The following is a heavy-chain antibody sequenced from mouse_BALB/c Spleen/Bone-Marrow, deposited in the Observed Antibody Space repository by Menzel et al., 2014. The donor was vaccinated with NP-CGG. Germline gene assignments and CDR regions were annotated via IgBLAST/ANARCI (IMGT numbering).Heavy chain of an antibody. V-gene: IGHV3-1*02. Sequence: VQLQQSGPDLVKPSQSLSLPCTVTGYSITSGYSWHWIRQFPGNKLEWMGYIHYSGSTNYNPPLKSRISITRDTSKNQFFLQLNSVTTEDTATYYCAREGAYYRYDYAMDYWGQGTSVTVSS. J-gene: IGHJ4*01. D-gene: IGHD2-14*01. CDR2: IHYSGST. CDR1: GYSITSGYS. CDR3: AREGAYYRYDYAMDY.